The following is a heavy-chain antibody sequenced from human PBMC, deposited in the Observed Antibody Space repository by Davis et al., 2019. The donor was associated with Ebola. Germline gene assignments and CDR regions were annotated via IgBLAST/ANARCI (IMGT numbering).Heavy chain of an antibody. CDR1: GFTFSSYA. J-gene: IGHJ5*02. D-gene: IGHD3-3*01. Sequence: PGGSLRLSCAASGFTFSSYAMHWVRQAPGKGLEWVAVISYDGSNKYYADSVKGRFTISRDNSKNTLYLQMNSLRAEDTAVYYCARDRGDYYDFWSGYHKYNWFDPWGQGTLVTVSS. V-gene: IGHV3-30-3*01. CDR2: ISYDGSNK. CDR3: ARDRGDYYDFWSGYHKYNWFDP.